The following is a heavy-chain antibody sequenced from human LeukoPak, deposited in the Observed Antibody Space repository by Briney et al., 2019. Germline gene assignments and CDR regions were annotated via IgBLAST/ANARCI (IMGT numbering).Heavy chain of an antibody. CDR2: ISAYNGNT. CDR1: GYTFTSYG. V-gene: IGHV1-18*01. CDR3: ARGLPYSSSSWGVYYFDY. Sequence: ASVKVSCKASGYTFTSYGISWVRQAPGQGLEWMGWISAYNGNTNYAQKLQGRVTITTDTSTSTAYMELRSLRSDDTAVYYCARGLPYSSSSWGVYYFDYWGQGTLVTVSS. D-gene: IGHD6-6*01. J-gene: IGHJ4*02.